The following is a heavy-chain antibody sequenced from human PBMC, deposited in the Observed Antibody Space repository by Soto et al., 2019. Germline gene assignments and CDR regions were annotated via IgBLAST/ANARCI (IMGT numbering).Heavy chain of an antibody. J-gene: IGHJ6*02. Sequence: QVQLVQSASEVKKPGSSAKVSCKASGGTFSNYAFSWVRQAPGQGLEWMGGIIPMIGTANYAEKFQGRVTINADESTSTVYMELSSLRSEDTALYYCARVRSGTYFGVYYNGMDVWGQGTAVTVSS. CDR2: IIPMIGTA. CDR1: GGTFSNYA. CDR3: ARVRSGTYFGVYYNGMDV. D-gene: IGHD1-26*01. V-gene: IGHV1-69*01.